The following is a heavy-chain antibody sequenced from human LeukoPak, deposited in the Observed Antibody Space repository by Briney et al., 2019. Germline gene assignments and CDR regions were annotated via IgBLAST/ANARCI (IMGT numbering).Heavy chain of an antibody. CDR2: ISGSGGST. V-gene: IGHV3-23*01. Sequence: GGSLRLSCAASGFTFSSYWMSWVRQAPGKGLEWVSAISGSGGSTYYADSVKGRFSISRDNSKNTLFLQMNSLRAEDTAVYYCAKTSDQLLYSKFDFWGQGTLVTVSS. J-gene: IGHJ4*02. D-gene: IGHD2-2*02. CDR3: AKTSDQLLYSKFDF. CDR1: GFTFSSYW.